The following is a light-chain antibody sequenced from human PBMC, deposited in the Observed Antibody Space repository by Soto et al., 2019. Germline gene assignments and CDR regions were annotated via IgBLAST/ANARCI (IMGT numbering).Light chain of an antibody. CDR2: WAS. Sequence: DIVMTQTPDTLAVSLGERATINCKSSQSVLYSSNNKNYLAWYQQKPGQPPKLLVYWASTREFGVPDRFSGSGSGTDFTLTISSLQPEDVAVYYCQQYYNSGTFGQGTKVEIK. CDR1: QSVLYSSNNKNY. V-gene: IGKV4-1*01. J-gene: IGKJ1*01. CDR3: QQYYNSGT.